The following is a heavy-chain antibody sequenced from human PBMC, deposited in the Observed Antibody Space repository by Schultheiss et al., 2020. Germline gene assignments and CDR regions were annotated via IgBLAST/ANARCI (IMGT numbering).Heavy chain of an antibody. CDR3: ARGSIFGVVIASNWFDP. D-gene: IGHD3-3*01. J-gene: IGHJ5*02. Sequence: SQTLSLTCAVYGGSFSGYYWSWIRQPPGKGLEWIGSIYHSGSTYYNPSLKSRVTISVDTSKNQFSLKLSSVTAADTAVYYCARGSIFGVVIASNWFDPWGQGTLVTVSS. CDR1: GGSFSGYY. CDR2: IYHSGST. V-gene: IGHV4-34*01.